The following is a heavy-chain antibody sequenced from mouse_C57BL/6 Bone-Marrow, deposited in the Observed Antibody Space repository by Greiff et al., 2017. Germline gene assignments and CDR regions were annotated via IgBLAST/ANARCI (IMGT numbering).Heavy chain of an antibody. D-gene: IGHD1-1*01. CDR2: IDPETGGT. J-gene: IGHJ1*03. CDR1: GYTFTDYE. V-gene: IGHV1-15*01. Sequence: VQLQQSGAELVRPGASVTLSCKASGYTFTDYEMHWVKQTPVHGLEWIGAIDPETGGTAYNQKFKGKAILTADKSSSTAYMELRSLTSEDSAVYYCTRAHYGSSPGWYFDVWGTGTTVTVSS. CDR3: TRAHYGSSPGWYFDV.